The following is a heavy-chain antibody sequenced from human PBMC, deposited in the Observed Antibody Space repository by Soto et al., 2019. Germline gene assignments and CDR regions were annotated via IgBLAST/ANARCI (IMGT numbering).Heavy chain of an antibody. CDR3: GRVGVRGDDYGDYFGGEDAFDI. V-gene: IGHV1-69*02. Sequence: SVKVSCKASGGTFSSYTISWVRQAPGQGLEWMGRIIPILGIANYAQKLQGRVTMTTDTSTSTAYMELRSLRSDDTAVYYCGRVGVRGDDYGDYFGGEDAFDIWGQGTMVTVSS. CDR1: GGTFSSYT. J-gene: IGHJ3*02. CDR2: IIPILGIA. D-gene: IGHD4-17*01.